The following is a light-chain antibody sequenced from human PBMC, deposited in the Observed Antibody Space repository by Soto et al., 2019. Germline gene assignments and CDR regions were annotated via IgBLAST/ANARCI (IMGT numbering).Light chain of an antibody. J-gene: IGKJ1*01. V-gene: IGKV3-20*01. CDR2: GAS. CDR1: QSVSSSY. Sequence: EIVLTQSPGTLSLSPGERATLSCRASQSVSSSYLAWYQQKPGQAPRLLIYGASSRATGIPDRFSGSGSGTDFTLTISSLQPEDLATYYCQQSYSTPRTFGQGTKVEIK. CDR3: QQSYSTPRT.